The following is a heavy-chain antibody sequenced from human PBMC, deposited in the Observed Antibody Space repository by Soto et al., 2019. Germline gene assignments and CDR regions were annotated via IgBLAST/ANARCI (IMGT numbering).Heavy chain of an antibody. CDR3: ARDVIVDAPDDLHS. CDR2: VGSDGMHK. Sequence: QVQLVESGGGVVQPGRSLRLSCAASGFTFTNCAMHWVRQAPGKGLEWVAVVGSDGMHKYYGDFVKGRFTISRDTSENTVYLPMDRLTIEDTAVYYCARDVIVDAPDDLHSWGRGTLVTVSS. D-gene: IGHD1-26*01. CDR1: GFTFTNCA. J-gene: IGHJ4*02. V-gene: IGHV3-30*01.